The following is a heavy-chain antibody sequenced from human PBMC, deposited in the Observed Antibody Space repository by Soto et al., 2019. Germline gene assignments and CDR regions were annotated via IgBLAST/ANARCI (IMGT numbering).Heavy chain of an antibody. J-gene: IGHJ4*02. Sequence: PSETLSLTCTVSGGSIINGDYYWSWIRQPPGKGLEWIGYIYYSGSTNYNPSLKSRVTISVDTSKNQFSLKLSSVTAADTAVYYCARSDGRYWGQGTLVTVSS. CDR2: IYYSGST. CDR1: GGSIINGDYY. V-gene: IGHV4-61*08. D-gene: IGHD2-8*01. CDR3: ARSDGRY.